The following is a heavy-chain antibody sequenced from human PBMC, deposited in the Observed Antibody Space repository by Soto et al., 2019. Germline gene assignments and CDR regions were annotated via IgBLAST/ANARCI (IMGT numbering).Heavy chain of an antibody. V-gene: IGHV1-69*12. CDR1: GGTFSSYA. D-gene: IGHD3-9*01. CDR2: IIPIFGTT. Sequence: QVQLVQSGAEVKKPGSSVKVSCKASGGTFSSYAISWVRQAPGQGLEWMGGIIPIFGTTNYAQKFQGRVTTTAADSTXXAXGXXSSLGSEGTAVYYCARGGQGDILTGRRHDYNWFDPWGQGTLVTVSS. J-gene: IGHJ5*02. CDR3: ARGGQGDILTGRRHDYNWFDP.